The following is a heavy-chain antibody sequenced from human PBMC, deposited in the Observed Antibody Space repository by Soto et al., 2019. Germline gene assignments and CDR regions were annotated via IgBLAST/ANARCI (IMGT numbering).Heavy chain of an antibody. CDR1: GLNFISYA. CDR2: ISYDGSNK. D-gene: IGHD3-16*02. CDR3: ARDFAGRGYYDYVWGSYRPYYYYGMDV. J-gene: IGHJ6*02. Sequence: GGSHRLSCASSGLNFISYAMHWVRQATGKGLEWVAVISYDGSNKYYADSVKGRFTISRDNSKNTLYLQMNSLRAEDTAVYYCARDFAGRGYYDYVWGSYRPYYYYGMDVWGQGTTVTVSS. V-gene: IGHV3-30-3*01.